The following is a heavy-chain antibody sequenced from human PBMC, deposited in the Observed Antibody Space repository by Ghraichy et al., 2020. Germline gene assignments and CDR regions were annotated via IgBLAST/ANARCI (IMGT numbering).Heavy chain of an antibody. CDR2: ISGSGGST. J-gene: IGHJ4*02. CDR1: GFTFSSYA. CDR3: AKGHSSLGSPIALLDY. V-gene: IGHV3-23*01. D-gene: IGHD6-6*01. Sequence: GSLNISCAASGFTFSSYAMSWVRQAPGKGLEWVSAISGSGGSTYYADSVKGRFTISRDNSKNTLYLQMNSLRAEDTAVYYCAKGHSSLGSPIALLDYWGQGTLVTVSS.